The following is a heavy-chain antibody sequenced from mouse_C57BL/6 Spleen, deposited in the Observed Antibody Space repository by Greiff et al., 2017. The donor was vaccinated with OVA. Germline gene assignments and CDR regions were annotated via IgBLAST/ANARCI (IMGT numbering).Heavy chain of an antibody. CDR2: IYPSDSET. J-gene: IGHJ3*01. CDR3: ARHHYCGSSPDWFAY. Sequence: QVQLQQPGAELVRPGSSVKLSCKASGYTFTSYWMDWVKQRPGQGLEWIGNIYPSDSETHYNQKFKDKATLTVDKSSSTAYMQLSSLTSEDSAVYYCARHHYCGSSPDWFAYWGQGTLVTVSA. CDR1: GYTFTSYW. V-gene: IGHV1-61*01. D-gene: IGHD1-1*01.